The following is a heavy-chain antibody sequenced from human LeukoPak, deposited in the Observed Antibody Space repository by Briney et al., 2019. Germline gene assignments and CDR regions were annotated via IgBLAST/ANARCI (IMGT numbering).Heavy chain of an antibody. D-gene: IGHD3-22*01. J-gene: IGHJ3*02. CDR1: GFTFSSYS. V-gene: IGHV3-21*01. CDR3: ARELDYYDSSGYPPAAFDI. CDR2: ISSSSSYK. Sequence: GGSLRLSCAASGFTFSSYSMNWVRQAPGKGLEWVSSISSSSSYKYYADSVKGRFTISRDNAKNSLYLQMNSLRAEDTAVYYCARELDYYDSSGYPPAAFDIWGQGTMVTVSS.